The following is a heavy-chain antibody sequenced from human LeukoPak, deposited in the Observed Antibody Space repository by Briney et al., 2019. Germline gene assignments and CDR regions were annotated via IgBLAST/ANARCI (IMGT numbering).Heavy chain of an antibody. Sequence: SETLSLTCTVSGGSISSYYWSWIRQPPGKGLEWIGYIYYSGSTNYNPSLKCRVTISVDTSKNQFSLKLSSVTAADTAVYYCARSDYDFWSGYTYYFDYWGQGTLVTVSS. CDR3: ARSDYDFWSGYTYYFDY. V-gene: IGHV4-59*08. D-gene: IGHD3-3*01. CDR1: GGSISSYY. CDR2: IYYSGST. J-gene: IGHJ4*02.